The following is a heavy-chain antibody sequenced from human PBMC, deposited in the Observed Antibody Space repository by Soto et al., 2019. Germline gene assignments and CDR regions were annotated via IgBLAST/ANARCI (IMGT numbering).Heavy chain of an antibody. CDR3: ASVGFWYNWTVTPLRWFDP. V-gene: IGHV1-18*01. CDR2: ISAYNGNT. D-gene: IGHD1-1*01. J-gene: IGHJ5*02. Sequence: QVQLVQSGAEVKKPGASVKVSCKASGYTFTSYGISWVRQAPGQGLEWMGWISAYNGNTNYAQKFQGRVTKPTDTPTSTAYMEQRSRRSDDTAVYYCASVGFWYNWTVTPLRWFDPWGQGTLVTVSS. CDR1: GYTFTSYG.